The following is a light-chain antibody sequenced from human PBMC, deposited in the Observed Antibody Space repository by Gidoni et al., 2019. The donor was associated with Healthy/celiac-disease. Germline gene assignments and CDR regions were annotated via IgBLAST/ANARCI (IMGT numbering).Light chain of an antibody. CDR2: CAS. CDR1: QSVSSSY. Sequence: EFVLTQSPGTLSLSAGERATLSCRASQSVSSSYLAWYQQKPGQAPRLLIYCASSRATGIPDRFSGSGSGTDFTLAISRLEPEDFAVYYCQQFGSSPFTFGPGTKVDVE. J-gene: IGKJ3*01. CDR3: QQFGSSPFT. V-gene: IGKV3-20*01.